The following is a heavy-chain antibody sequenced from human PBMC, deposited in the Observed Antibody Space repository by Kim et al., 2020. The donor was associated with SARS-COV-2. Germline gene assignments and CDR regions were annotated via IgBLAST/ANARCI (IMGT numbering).Heavy chain of an antibody. J-gene: IGHJ6*02. V-gene: IGHV3-30*01. D-gene: IGHD3-9*01. Sequence: KGRFTISRDNSKITLYLQMNSLRAEDTAVYYCARDPPSYYDILGYYGMDVWGQGTTVTVSS. CDR3: ARDPPSYYDILGYYGMDV.